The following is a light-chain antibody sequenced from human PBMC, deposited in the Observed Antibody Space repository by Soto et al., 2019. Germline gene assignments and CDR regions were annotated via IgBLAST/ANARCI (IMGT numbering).Light chain of an antibody. CDR1: QSVSSSY. J-gene: IGKJ2*01. CDR3: QQYGSSPRT. V-gene: IGKV3-20*01. Sequence: EIVLTQSPGTLSLSPGERATLSCRASQSVSSSYLAWYQQKPGQAPRLLIYGASSRATGIPDRFSGSGSGTDFTLTISRLEPQYFAVYYCQQYGSSPRTLGQGTKLEIK. CDR2: GAS.